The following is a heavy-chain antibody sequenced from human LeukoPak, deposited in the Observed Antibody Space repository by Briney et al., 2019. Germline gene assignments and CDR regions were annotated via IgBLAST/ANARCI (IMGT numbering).Heavy chain of an antibody. V-gene: IGHV1-69*13. CDR2: IIPIFGTA. CDR1: GGTFSSYA. CDR3: ARDGIPYYYGSGSYYPY. D-gene: IGHD3-10*01. Sequence: ASVKVSCKASGGTFSSYAISWVRQAPGQGLEWMGGIIPIFGTANYAQKFQGRVTITADESTSTAYMELRSLRSDDTAVYYCARDGIPYYYGSGSYYPYWGQGTLVTVSS. J-gene: IGHJ4*02.